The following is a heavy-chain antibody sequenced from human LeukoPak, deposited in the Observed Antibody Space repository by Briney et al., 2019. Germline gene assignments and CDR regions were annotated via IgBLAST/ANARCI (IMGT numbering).Heavy chain of an antibody. CDR1: GFTFTNAW. CDR3: TTGYCSGGNCYGLFDY. CDR2: IKSKFDGGTT. V-gene: IGHV3-15*01. Sequence: PGGSLRLSCAASGFTFTNAWMSWVRQAPGKGLEWVGRIKSKFDGGTTDYAAPVKGRFTISNDDSKNTLYLRMNSLKAEDTAVYYCTTGYCSGGNCYGLFDYWGQGTLVTVSS. D-gene: IGHD2-15*01. J-gene: IGHJ4*02.